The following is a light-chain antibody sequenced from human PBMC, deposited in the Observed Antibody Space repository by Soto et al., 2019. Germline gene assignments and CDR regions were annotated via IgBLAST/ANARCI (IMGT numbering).Light chain of an antibody. CDR1: QTFSSGY. J-gene: IGKJ1*01. V-gene: IGKV3-20*01. CDR2: GAS. Sequence: EIVLTQSPGTLSLSPGESATLSCRASQTFSSGYLAWYQQKPGQPPRLLIYGASNRATDIPDRFSGSGSGTDFTLTISRLEPEDFAVYYCQQYGSSPRTFGQGTKVEIE. CDR3: QQYGSSPRT.